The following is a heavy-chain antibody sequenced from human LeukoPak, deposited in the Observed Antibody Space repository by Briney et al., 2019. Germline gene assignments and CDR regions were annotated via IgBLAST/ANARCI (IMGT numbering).Heavy chain of an antibody. J-gene: IGHJ3*02. CDR2: ISGSGGST. CDR1: GFTFSSYA. CDR3: AKVLASFYDSSVYAFDI. Sequence: GGSLRLSCAASGFTFSSYAMNWVRQAPGKGLEWVSAISGSGGSTYYADSVKGRFTISRDNSKNTLYLQMNSLRAEDTAVYYCAKVLASFYDSSVYAFDIWGQGTMVTVSS. V-gene: IGHV3-23*01. D-gene: IGHD3-22*01.